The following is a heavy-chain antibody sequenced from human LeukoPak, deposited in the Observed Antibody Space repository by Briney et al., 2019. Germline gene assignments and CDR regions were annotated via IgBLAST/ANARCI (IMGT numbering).Heavy chain of an antibody. D-gene: IGHD2-15*01. J-gene: IGHJ4*02. V-gene: IGHV3-23*01. CDR3: AKAPVTTCRGAFCYPFDY. CDR2: ISDTGNT. CDR1: GFTFSTYG. Sequence: GGSLRLSCAASGFTFSTYGMSWVRQAPGKGLEWVSAISDTGNTYHADSVKGRFTISRDSSKNTLFLQMNRLRPEDAAVYYCAKAPVTTCRGAFCYPFDYWGLGTLVTVSS.